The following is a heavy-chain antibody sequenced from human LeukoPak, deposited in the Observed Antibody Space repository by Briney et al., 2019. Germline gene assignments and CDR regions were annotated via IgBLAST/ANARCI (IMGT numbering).Heavy chain of an antibody. D-gene: IGHD5-18*01. CDR1: GFTFDDYA. CDR2: ISWDGGST. Sequence: GGSLRLSCAASGFTFDDYAMHWVRQAPGKGLEWVSLISWDGGSTYYADSVKGRFTISRDNSKNSLYLQMNSLRAEDAALYYCAKDMVGYSYGEYDYWGQGTLVTVSS. J-gene: IGHJ4*02. CDR3: AKDMVGYSYGEYDY. V-gene: IGHV3-43D*04.